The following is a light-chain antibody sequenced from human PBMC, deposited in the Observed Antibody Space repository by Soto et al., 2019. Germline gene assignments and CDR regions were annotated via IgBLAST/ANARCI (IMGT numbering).Light chain of an antibody. CDR1: QSVSNNY. CDR2: GAS. Sequence: EIVLTHFPGTLSLSPGERATLSCRASQSVSNNYLAWYQQKPGQAPRLVIFGASNRATGIPDRFSGSGSGTDFTLTISRLEPEDFAVYYCQQYGRSPSTFGGGTKVDIK. V-gene: IGKV3-20*01. CDR3: QQYGRSPST. J-gene: IGKJ4*01.